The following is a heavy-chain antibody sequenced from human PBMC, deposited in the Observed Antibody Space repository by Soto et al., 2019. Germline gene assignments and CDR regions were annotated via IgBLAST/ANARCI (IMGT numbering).Heavy chain of an antibody. CDR3: AKGGGYTYGLFDY. CDR1: GFPFDDYA. J-gene: IGHJ4*02. V-gene: IGHV3-43D*04. D-gene: IGHD5-18*01. CDR2: ISWDGDIT. Sequence: GGSLRLSCAASGFPFDDYAMHWVRQAPGKGLEWVSFISWDGDITYYADSVKGRFTISRDNSQNSLYLQMNSLRGEDTAFYYCAKGGGYTYGLFDYWGQGTQVTVST.